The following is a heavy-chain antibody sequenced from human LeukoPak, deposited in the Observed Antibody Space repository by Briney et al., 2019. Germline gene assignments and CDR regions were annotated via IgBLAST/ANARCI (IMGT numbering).Heavy chain of an antibody. Sequence: GGSLRLSCAASGFTFSSYAMSWVRQAPGRGRGWVSAISGSGGSTYYADSVKGRFTISRDNSKNTLYLQMNTLRAEDTAVYYCARADILTGYYSYYFDYWGQGTLVTVSS. V-gene: IGHV3-23*01. J-gene: IGHJ4*02. CDR2: ISGSGGST. CDR1: GFTFSSYA. D-gene: IGHD3-9*01. CDR3: ARADILTGYYSYYFDY.